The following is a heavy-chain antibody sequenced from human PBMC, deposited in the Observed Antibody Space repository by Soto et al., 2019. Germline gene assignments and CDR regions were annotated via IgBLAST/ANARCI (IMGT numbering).Heavy chain of an antibody. CDR3: ASLLSSGYYYGMDV. CDR2: IIPILGIA. CDR1: GGTFSSYT. J-gene: IGHJ6*02. Sequence: QVQLVQSGAEVKKPGSSVKVSCKASGGTFSSYTISWVRQAPGQGLEWMGRIIPILGIANYAQKIQGRVTITANKSTSTDNMDLSSLRSEDTAVYYCASLLSSGYYYGMDVWGQGTTVTVSS. V-gene: IGHV1-69*02. D-gene: IGHD3-10*01.